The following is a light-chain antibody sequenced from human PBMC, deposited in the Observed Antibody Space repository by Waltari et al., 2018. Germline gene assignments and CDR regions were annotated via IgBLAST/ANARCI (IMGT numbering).Light chain of an antibody. Sequence: QSVLTQAPSASETPGQRVTISCSGSSSNIGNTNVYWYQQLPGTAPKLLIYKNNQRPPGVPDRFSGSKSGTSASLAISGLRSEDEADFYCAAWDDSLSAWVFGGGTKLTVL. V-gene: IGLV1-47*01. J-gene: IGLJ3*02. CDR1: SSNIGNTN. CDR3: AAWDDSLSAWV. CDR2: KNN.